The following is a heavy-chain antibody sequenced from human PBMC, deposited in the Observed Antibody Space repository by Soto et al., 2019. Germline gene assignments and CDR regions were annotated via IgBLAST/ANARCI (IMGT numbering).Heavy chain of an antibody. D-gene: IGHD4-17*01. CDR2: ISGSGGST. J-gene: IGHJ4*02. CDR3: AKDRDMHDYGDYRW. Sequence: GGPLRLSCAASGFTFSSYAMSWVRQAPGKGLEWVSAISGSGGSTYYADSVKGRFTISRDNSKNTLYLQMNSLRAEDTAVYYCAKDRDMHDYGDYRWWGQGTLVTVSS. CDR1: GFTFSSYA. V-gene: IGHV3-23*01.